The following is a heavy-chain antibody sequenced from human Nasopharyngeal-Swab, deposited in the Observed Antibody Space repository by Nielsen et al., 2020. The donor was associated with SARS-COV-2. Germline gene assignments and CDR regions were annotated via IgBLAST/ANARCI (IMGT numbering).Heavy chain of an antibody. J-gene: IGHJ6*03. CDR1: GGSISRGGYY. Sequence: SETLSLTCTVSGGSISRGGYYWSWIRQHPGKGLEWIGYIYYSGSTYYNPSLKSRVTISVDTSKNQFSLKLSSVTAADTAVYYCARGRELWFGADYYYYYYMDVWGKGTTVTVSS. D-gene: IGHD3-10*01. V-gene: IGHV4-31*03. CDR3: ARGRELWFGADYYYYYYMDV. CDR2: IYYSGST.